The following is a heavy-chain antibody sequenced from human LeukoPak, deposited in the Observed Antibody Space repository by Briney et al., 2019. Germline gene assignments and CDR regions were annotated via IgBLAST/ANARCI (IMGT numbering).Heavy chain of an antibody. D-gene: IGHD3-22*01. CDR3: ARDRGYYDSSGYYVNWFDP. CDR1: GFTFSSYW. J-gene: IGHJ5*02. Sequence: GGSPRLSCAASGFTFSSYWMHWVRQAPGKGLVWVSRINSDGSSTSYADSVKGRFTISRDNAKNTLYLQMNSLRAEDTAVYYCARDRGYYDSSGYYVNWFDPWGQGTLVTVSS. V-gene: IGHV3-74*01. CDR2: INSDGSST.